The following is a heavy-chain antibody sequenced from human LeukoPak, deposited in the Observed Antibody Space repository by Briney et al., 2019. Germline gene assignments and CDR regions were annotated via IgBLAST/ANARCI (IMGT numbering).Heavy chain of an antibody. CDR1: GGTFSSYA. CDR2: IIPILGIA. V-gene: IGHV1-69*04. Sequence: SVKVSCKASGGTFSSYAISWVRQAPGQGLEWMGRIIPILGIANYAQKFQGRVTITADKSTSTAYMGLSSLRSEDTAVYYCARQKTSDSSSWYMDYWGQGTLVTVSS. J-gene: IGHJ4*02. D-gene: IGHD6-13*01. CDR3: ARQKTSDSSSWYMDY.